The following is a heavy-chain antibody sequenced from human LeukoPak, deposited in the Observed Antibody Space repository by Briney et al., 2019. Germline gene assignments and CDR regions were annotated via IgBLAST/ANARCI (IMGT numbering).Heavy chain of an antibody. V-gene: IGHV1-2*06. CDR2: INPNTGGT. J-gene: IGHJ3*02. Sequence: VSSVKVSCKASGYTFTNYYIHWVRQAPGQGLEWMGRINPNTGGTNYVQKFQGRVTMTRDTSISTAYMELSRLRSDDTAIYFYATNIQENAFDIWGQGTMVTVSS. D-gene: IGHD2-8*01. CDR3: ATNIQENAFDI. CDR1: GYTFTNYY.